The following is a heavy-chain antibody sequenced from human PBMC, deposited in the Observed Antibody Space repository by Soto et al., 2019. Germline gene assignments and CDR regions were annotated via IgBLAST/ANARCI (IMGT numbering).Heavy chain of an antibody. CDR1: GYTFTSYY. D-gene: IGHD2-2*01. J-gene: IGHJ3*02. CDR3: AREGPIYFSSTSRGPADEIDI. CDR2: INPSGGST. Sequence: ASVKVSCKASGYTFTSYYMHWVRQAPGQGLEWMGIINPSGGSTSYAQKFQGRVTMTRDTSTSTVYMELSSLRSEDTAVYYCAREGPIYFSSTSRGPADEIDIWGQGTMVTVSS. V-gene: IGHV1-46*01.